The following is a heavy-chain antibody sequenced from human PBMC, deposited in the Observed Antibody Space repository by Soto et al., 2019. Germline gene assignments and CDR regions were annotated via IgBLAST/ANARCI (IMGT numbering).Heavy chain of an antibody. J-gene: IGHJ4*02. V-gene: IGHV1-69*01. CDR2: IIPIFGKA. CDR1: GGTFSSYA. Sequence: QVQLVQSGAEVKKPGSSVKVSCKASGGTFSSYAISWVRQAPGQGLEWMGGIIPIFGKANYAQKFQGRVTITADESTSKAYMERSSLRSEDTAVYYCARLPGELDLRLLVSYWGQGTLVTVSS. D-gene: IGHD1-7*01. CDR3: ARLPGELDLRLLVSY.